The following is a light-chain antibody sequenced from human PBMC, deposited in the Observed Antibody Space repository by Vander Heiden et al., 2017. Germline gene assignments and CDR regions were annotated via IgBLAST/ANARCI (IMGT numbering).Light chain of an antibody. Sequence: QPVLTQSSSASASLGSSVELTCPLRSGDSSYIIAWHQRQPGKGPRYLMKLEGSGSYNKGSGVPDRFSGSSSGADRDLTISNLQFEDEADDDCETWDSNTQVFGGGTKLDVL. J-gene: IGLJ2*01. V-gene: IGLV4-60*02. CDR2: LEGSGSY. CDR3: ETWDSNTQV. CDR1: SGDSSYI.